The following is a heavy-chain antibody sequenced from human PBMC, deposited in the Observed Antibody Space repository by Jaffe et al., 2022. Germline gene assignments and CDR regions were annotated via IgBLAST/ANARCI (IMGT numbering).Heavy chain of an antibody. Sequence: EVQLVESGGGLVQPGGSLRLSCAASGFTFSSYWMHWVRQAPGKGLVWVSRINSDGSSTSYADSVKGRFTISRDNAKNTLYLQMNSLRAEDTAVYYCAKAYYYDSSGYYSSLRDYFDYWGQGTLVTVSS. J-gene: IGHJ4*02. V-gene: IGHV3-74*01. CDR3: AKAYYYDSSGYYSSLRDYFDY. D-gene: IGHD3-22*01. CDR2: INSDGSST. CDR1: GFTFSSYW.